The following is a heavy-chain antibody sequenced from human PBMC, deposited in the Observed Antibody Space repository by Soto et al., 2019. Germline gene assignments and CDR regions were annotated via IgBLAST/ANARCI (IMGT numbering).Heavy chain of an antibody. Sequence: PGGSLRLSCAASGFTFSSYGMHWVRQAPGKGLEWVAVIWYDGSNKYYADSVKGRFTISRDNSKNTLYLQMNSLRAEDTAVYYCAKDLRDIVATGVPDYWGQGTLVTVSS. J-gene: IGHJ4*02. D-gene: IGHD5-12*01. CDR1: GFTFSSYG. CDR2: IWYDGSNK. V-gene: IGHV3-33*06. CDR3: AKDLRDIVATGVPDY.